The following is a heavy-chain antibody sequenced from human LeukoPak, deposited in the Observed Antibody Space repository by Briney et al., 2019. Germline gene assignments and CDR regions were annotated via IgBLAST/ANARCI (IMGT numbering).Heavy chain of an antibody. Sequence: ASAKVSCKASGYTFTSYGISWVRQAPGQGLEWMGWISAYNGNTNYAQKLQGRVTMTTDTSTSTAYMELRSLRSDDTAVYYCARISKQQLVSANTFDIWGQGTMVTVSS. CDR1: GYTFTSYG. J-gene: IGHJ3*02. CDR2: ISAYNGNT. D-gene: IGHD6-13*01. CDR3: ARISKQQLVSANTFDI. V-gene: IGHV1-18*01.